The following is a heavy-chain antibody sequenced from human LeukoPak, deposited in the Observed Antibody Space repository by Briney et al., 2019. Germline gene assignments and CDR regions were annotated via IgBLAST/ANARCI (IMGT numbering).Heavy chain of an antibody. CDR1: GGSFSGYY. V-gene: IGHV4-34*01. J-gene: IGHJ4*03. Sequence: SETLSLTCAVYGGSFSGYYWSWIRQPPGEGLEWIGEINHSGSTNYNPSLKSRVTISVDTSKNQFSLKLSSVTAADTAVYYCARDLSGSYPDYWGQGTLVTVSS. CDR3: ARDLSGSYPDY. CDR2: INHSGST. D-gene: IGHD1-26*01.